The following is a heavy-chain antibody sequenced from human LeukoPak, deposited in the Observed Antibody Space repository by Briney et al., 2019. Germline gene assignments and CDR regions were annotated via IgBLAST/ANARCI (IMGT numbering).Heavy chain of an antibody. V-gene: IGHV4-59*06. Sequence: PSETLSLTCTVSGGSISSYYWSWIRQHPGKGLEWIGYIYYSGSTYYNPSLKSRVTISVDTSKNQFSLKLSFVTAADTAVYYCARERREGYYYYYYGMDVWGQGTTVTVSS. D-gene: IGHD1-26*01. CDR3: ARERREGYYYYYYGMDV. J-gene: IGHJ6*02. CDR1: GGSISSYY. CDR2: IYYSGST.